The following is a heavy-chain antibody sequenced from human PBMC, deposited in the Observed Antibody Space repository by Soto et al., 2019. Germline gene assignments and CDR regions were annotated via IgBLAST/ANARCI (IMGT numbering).Heavy chain of an antibody. CDR1: GGTFSSYT. Sequence: QVQLVQSGAEVKKPGSSVKVSCKASGGTFSSYTISWVRQAPGQGLEWMGRIIPILGIANYAQKFQGRVTIAAAKSTSTAYMELSSLGSEDTAVYYWARDTYCSGGSCYSGGYYYYGLDVWGQGTTVTVSS. CDR3: ARDTYCSGGSCYSGGYYYYGLDV. CDR2: IIPILGIA. J-gene: IGHJ6*02. V-gene: IGHV1-69*08. D-gene: IGHD2-15*01.